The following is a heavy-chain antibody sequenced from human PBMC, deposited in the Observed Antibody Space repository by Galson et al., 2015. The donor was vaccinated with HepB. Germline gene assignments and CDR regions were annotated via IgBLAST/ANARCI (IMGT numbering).Heavy chain of an antibody. CDR3: VRGTISSRWHYYYYLDV. J-gene: IGHJ6*03. D-gene: IGHD6-13*01. CDR1: GFTVVSVH. CDR2: IYSGGNT. Sequence: SLRLSCAASGFTVVSVHMSWVRQAPGQGLEWVSVIYSGGNTYYADSVQDRFTISRDDSENTLSLQMNSLRVEDTAVYYCVRGTISSRWHYYYYLDVWGKGTTVTVSS. V-gene: IGHV3-66*01.